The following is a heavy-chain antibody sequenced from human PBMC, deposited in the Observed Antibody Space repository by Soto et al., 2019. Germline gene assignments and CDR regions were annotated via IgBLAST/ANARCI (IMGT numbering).Heavy chain of an antibody. V-gene: IGHV3-30*03. CDR1: GFTFSSYW. J-gene: IGHJ4*02. CDR2: ISYDGSNK. CDR3: TRSAVRPSGGLIGPFDY. D-gene: IGHD3-16*02. Sequence: PGGSLRLSCAASGFTFSSYWMHWVRQAPGKGLEWAAVISYDGSNKFYADSVEGRFTISRDNSKNTLYLQMDSLRAEDTAVYYCTRSAVRPSGGLIGPFDYWGQGTLVTVSS.